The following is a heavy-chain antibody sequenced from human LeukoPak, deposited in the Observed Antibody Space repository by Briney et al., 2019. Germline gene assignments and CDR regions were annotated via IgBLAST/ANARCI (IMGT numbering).Heavy chain of an antibody. CDR3: ARADGCSGGSCYSGWFDP. V-gene: IGHV4-59*01. CDR1: GGSISSYY. CDR2: IYYSGST. Sequence: SETLSLTCTVSGGSISSYYWSWIRQPPGKGLEWIGYIYYSGSTNYNPSLKSRVTISVDTSKNQFSLKLSSVTAADTAVYYCARADGCSGGSCYSGWFDPWGQGTLVTVSS. D-gene: IGHD2-15*01. J-gene: IGHJ5*02.